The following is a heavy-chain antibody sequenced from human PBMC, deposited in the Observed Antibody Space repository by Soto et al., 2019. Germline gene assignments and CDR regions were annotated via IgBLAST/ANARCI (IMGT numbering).Heavy chain of an antibody. Sequence: AGSVKVSCKTSGYTFTRNGISWVRQAPGQGLEWMGWISPKSGSKKYAQKFQGRVIMTTDTSTSTAYMELRSLRCDDTAVYYCVKDRDSNSWPSRDVWGPGTTVTVSS. CDR3: VKDRDSNSWPSRDV. CDR1: GYTFTRNG. CDR2: ISPKSGSK. D-gene: IGHD3-22*01. V-gene: IGHV1-18*01. J-gene: IGHJ6*02.